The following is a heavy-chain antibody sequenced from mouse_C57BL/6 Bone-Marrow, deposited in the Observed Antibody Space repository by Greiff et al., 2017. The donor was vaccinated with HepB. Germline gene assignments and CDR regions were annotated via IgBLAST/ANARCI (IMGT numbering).Heavy chain of an antibody. CDR1: GYTFTSYW. CDR3: ARYDYDDGGFAY. Sequence: QVQLQQPGAELVRPGSSVKLSCKASGYTFTSYWMHWVKQRPIQGLEWIGNIDPSDSETHYNQKFKDKATLTVDKSSSTAYMQLSSLTSEDSAVYYGARYDYDDGGFAYWGQGTLVTVSA. CDR2: IDPSDSET. V-gene: IGHV1-52*01. J-gene: IGHJ3*01. D-gene: IGHD2-4*01.